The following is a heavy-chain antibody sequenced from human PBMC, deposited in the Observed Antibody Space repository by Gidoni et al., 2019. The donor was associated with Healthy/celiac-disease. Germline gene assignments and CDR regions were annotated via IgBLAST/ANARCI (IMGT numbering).Heavy chain of an antibody. CDR3: ARARRVNYLVDY. CDR2: INHSGST. D-gene: IGHD2-8*02. Sequence: QVQLQQWGAGLLKPSETLSLTCAVYGGSFSGYYWSWIRQPPGKGLEWIGEINHSGSTNYNPSLKSRVTISVDTSKNQFSLKLSSVTAADTAVYYCARARRVNYLVDYWGQGTLVTVSS. CDR1: GGSFSGYY. V-gene: IGHV4-34*01. J-gene: IGHJ4*02.